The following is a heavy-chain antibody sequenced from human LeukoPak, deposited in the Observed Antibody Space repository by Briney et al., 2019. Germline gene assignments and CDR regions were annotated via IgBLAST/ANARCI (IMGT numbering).Heavy chain of an antibody. Sequence: GGSLRLSCAASEFTLSNYWLSWVRQAPGKGLEWVANIKEDGSVKSYVASVKGRFTISRDNAKNSLYLQMNSLRAEDTAVYYCAREVPGGSSWIDYWGQGTLVTVSS. J-gene: IGHJ4*02. D-gene: IGHD6-13*01. V-gene: IGHV3-7*01. CDR1: EFTLSNYW. CDR2: IKEDGSVK. CDR3: AREVPGGSSWIDY.